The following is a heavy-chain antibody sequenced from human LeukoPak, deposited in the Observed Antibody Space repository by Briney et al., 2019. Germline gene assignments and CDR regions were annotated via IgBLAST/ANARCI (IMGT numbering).Heavy chain of an antibody. Sequence: GGSLRLSCAASGFTFSSYGMHWVRQAPGKGLEWVAFIRYDGSNKYYADSVKGRFTISRDNSKNTLYLQMNSLRAEDTAVYYCARERPPPYYYYGMDVWGQGTTVTVSS. CDR2: IRYDGSNK. CDR1: GFTFSSYG. CDR3: ARERPPPYYYYGMDV. V-gene: IGHV3-30*02. J-gene: IGHJ6*02.